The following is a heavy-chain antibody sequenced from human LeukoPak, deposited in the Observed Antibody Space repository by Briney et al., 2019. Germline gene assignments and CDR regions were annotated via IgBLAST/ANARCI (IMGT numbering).Heavy chain of an antibody. CDR2: ISGSGGST. D-gene: IGHD6-13*01. CDR3: AKVAAAGTEYFDY. J-gene: IGHJ4*02. CDR1: GFTFGSYA. V-gene: IGHV3-23*01. Sequence: PGGSLRLSCAASGFTFGSYAMYWVRQAPGKGLEWVSGISGSGGSTFYADSVKGRFTISRDNSENTVYLQMNSLRAEDTAVYYCAKVAAAGTEYFDYWGQGTLVTVSS.